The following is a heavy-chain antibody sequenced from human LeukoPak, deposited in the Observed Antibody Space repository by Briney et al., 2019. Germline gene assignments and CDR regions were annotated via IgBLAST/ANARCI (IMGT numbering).Heavy chain of an antibody. Sequence: PGRSLRLSCAASGFTFSSYEMNWVRQAPGKGLEWVAYISSSGSTIYYADSVKGRFTISRDNAKNSLHLQMNSLRVEDTAVYYCARDGGVSRNYYGNAVGSWFDPWGQGTLVTVSS. D-gene: IGHD1-26*01. J-gene: IGHJ5*02. CDR1: GFTFSSYE. CDR3: ARDGGVSRNYYGNAVGSWFDP. V-gene: IGHV3-48*03. CDR2: ISSSGSTI.